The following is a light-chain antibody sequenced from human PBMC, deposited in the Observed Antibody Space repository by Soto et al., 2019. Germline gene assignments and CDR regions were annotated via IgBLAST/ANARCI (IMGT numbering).Light chain of an antibody. CDR1: SSDVGGYNY. J-gene: IGLJ1*01. CDR2: EAN. Sequence: QSVRTQPPSASGSPGQSVAISCTGTSSDVGGYNYVSWYQQHPGKAPKLMIYEANKRPSGVPDRFSGSKSGNTASLTVSGLQAEDEADYYCSSYAGSSNVFGTGTKVTVL. CDR3: SSYAGSSNV. V-gene: IGLV2-8*01.